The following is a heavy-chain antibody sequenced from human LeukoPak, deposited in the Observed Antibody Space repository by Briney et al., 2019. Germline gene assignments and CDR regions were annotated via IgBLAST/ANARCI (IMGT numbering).Heavy chain of an antibody. J-gene: IGHJ4*02. CDR1: GSTFSSYE. CDR2: ISSSGSTI. D-gene: IGHD6-19*01. CDR3: ASYSGWISYFDY. V-gene: IGHV3-48*03. Sequence: GGSLRLSCAASGSTFSSYEMNWVRQAPGKGLEWVSYISSSGSTIYYADSVKGRFTISRDNAKNSLYLQMNSLRAEDTAVYYCASYSGWISYFDYWGQGTLVTVSS.